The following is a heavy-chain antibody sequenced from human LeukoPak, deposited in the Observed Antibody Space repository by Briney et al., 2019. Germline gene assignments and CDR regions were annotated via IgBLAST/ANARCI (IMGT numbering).Heavy chain of an antibody. Sequence: GGSLRLSCAASGFILNASAIYWVRQASGKGLEWVGRIRSKDHAYATSYAASLKGGFTISRDDSKNMAYLQMNSLKIEDTAVYYCTSPIFSSIPSRPVDYWGQGTLVTVSS. D-gene: IGHD3-3*01. CDR3: TSPIFSSIPSRPVDY. V-gene: IGHV3-73*01. CDR2: IRSKDHAYAT. CDR1: GFILNASA. J-gene: IGHJ4*02.